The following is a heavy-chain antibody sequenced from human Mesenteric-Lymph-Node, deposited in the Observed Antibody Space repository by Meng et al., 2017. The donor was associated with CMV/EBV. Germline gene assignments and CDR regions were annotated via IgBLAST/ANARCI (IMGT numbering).Heavy chain of an antibody. V-gene: IGHV3-53*01. J-gene: IGHJ4*02. CDR1: GFTVSSNY. CDR2: IYSGGST. Sequence: GESLKISCAASGFTVSSNYMSWVRQAPAKGLEWVSVIYSGGSTYYADSVKGRFTISRDNSKNTLYLQMNSLRAEDTAVYYCARGLGSSWFDYWGQGTLVTVSS. D-gene: IGHD6-13*01. CDR3: ARGLGSSWFDY.